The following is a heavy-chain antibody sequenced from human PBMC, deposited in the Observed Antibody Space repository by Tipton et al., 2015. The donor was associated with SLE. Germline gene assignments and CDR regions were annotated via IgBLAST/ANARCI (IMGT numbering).Heavy chain of an antibody. CDR1: GVSISSSY. V-gene: IGHV4-4*07. CDR2: IYTSGAT. Sequence: TLSLTCNVSGVSISSSYWSWIRQPAGKGLEWIGRIYTSGATDDNPSLKSRVTMSVDMSKNQIFLKMTSVTAADSAVYYCARGEPEGWFDPWGQGTLVTVSS. CDR3: ARGEPEGWFDP. D-gene: IGHD1-14*01. J-gene: IGHJ5*02.